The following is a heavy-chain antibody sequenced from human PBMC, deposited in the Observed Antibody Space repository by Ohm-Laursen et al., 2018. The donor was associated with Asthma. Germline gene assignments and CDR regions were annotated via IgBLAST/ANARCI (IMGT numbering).Heavy chain of an antibody. CDR3: ASTYYGSGIIFDY. D-gene: IGHD3-10*01. Sequence: SVKVSCKASGGTFSSYAISWVRQAPGQGLEWMGGIIPIFGTANYAQKFQGRVTITADESTSTAYMELSSLRSEDTAVYYCASTYYGSGIIFDYWGQGTLVTVSS. CDR2: IIPIFGTA. J-gene: IGHJ4*02. CDR1: GGTFSSYA. V-gene: IGHV1-69*13.